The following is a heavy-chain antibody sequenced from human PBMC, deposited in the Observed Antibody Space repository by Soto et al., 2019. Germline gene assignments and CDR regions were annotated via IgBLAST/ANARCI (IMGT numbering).Heavy chain of an antibody. V-gene: IGHV5-51*01. D-gene: IGHD3-10*01. CDR2: IYPGDSDT. Sequence: PGESLKISCKGSGYSFTSYWIGWVREMPGKGLEWMGIIYPGDSDTRYSPSFQGQVTISADKSISTAYLQWSSLKASDTATYYCARHLINGGSDYGYYYGMDVWGQGTTVTVSS. CDR1: GYSFTSYW. CDR3: ARHLINGGSDYGYYYGMDV. J-gene: IGHJ6*02.